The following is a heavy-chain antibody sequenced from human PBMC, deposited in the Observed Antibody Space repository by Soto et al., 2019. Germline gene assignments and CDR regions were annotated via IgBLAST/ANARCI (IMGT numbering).Heavy chain of an antibody. CDR1: GFTFSSYG. CDR2: IWYDGSNK. CDR3: ARDLGFRDLTGDFDY. J-gene: IGHJ4*02. V-gene: IGHV3-33*01. D-gene: IGHD7-27*01. Sequence: GGSLRLSCAASGFTFSSYGMHWVRQAPGKGLEWVAVIWYDGSNKYYADSVKGRFTISRDNSKNTLYLQMNSLRAEDTAVYYCARDLGFRDLTGDFDYWGQGTLVTVSS.